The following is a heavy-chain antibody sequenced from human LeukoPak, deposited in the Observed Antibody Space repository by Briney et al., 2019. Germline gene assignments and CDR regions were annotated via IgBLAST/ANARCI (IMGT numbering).Heavy chain of an antibody. J-gene: IGHJ5*01. CDR1: GYTFTDYY. Sequence: GDSVKVSCKASGYTFTDYYMHWVRQAPGHRLECMGWIHAKTGDTTYAQKFQPRVTMTRDPSITTTYMGVCRLTSYDTTVHYCARQNTGQLDSWGQGTLVTVSS. CDR3: ARQNTGQLDS. D-gene: IGHD2-8*02. CDR2: IHAKTGDT. V-gene: IGHV1-2*02.